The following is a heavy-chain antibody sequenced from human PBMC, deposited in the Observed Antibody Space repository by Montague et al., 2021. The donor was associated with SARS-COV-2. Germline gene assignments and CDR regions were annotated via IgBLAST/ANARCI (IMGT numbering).Heavy chain of an antibody. CDR2: ISHSGSA. V-gene: IGHV4-39*01. J-gene: IGHJ4*02. CDR1: GDSISSANYQ. Sequence: SETLSLTCNVSGDSISSANYQWAWFRQPPGKGLQWVGSISHSGSAYYXPSLKSRPTISVDMSKRLFSLDVESVAVADTAFYYCARQVGDFWTGFYVDSWGQGTLVTVSS. D-gene: IGHD3/OR15-3a*01. CDR3: ARQVGDFWTGFYVDS.